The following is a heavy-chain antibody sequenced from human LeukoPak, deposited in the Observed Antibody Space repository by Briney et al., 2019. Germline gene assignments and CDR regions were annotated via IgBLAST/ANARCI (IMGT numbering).Heavy chain of an antibody. CDR1: GGSFSGYY. Sequence: PSETLSLTCAVYGGSFSGYYWSWLRQPPGKGLEWIGEINHSGSTNYNPSLKSRVTISVDTSKNQFSLKLSSVTAADTAVYYCARGKPLIAAAGINWFDPWGQGTLVTVSS. J-gene: IGHJ5*02. CDR2: INHSGST. D-gene: IGHD6-13*01. CDR3: ARGKPLIAAAGINWFDP. V-gene: IGHV4-34*01.